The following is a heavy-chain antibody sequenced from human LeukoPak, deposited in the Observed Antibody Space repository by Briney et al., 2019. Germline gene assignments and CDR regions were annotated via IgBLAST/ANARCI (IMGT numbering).Heavy chain of an antibody. CDR2: NSGGSA. Sequence: PGGSLRLSCAASGFTVTSNYMSWVRQAPGKGLEWVSVNSGGSAYYADSVKGRFTISRDNSKNTLYLQMNSLRAEDTAVYYCARYDYGSGSYITLFDYWGQGTLVTVSS. V-gene: IGHV3-66*01. D-gene: IGHD3-10*01. CDR1: GFTVTSNY. J-gene: IGHJ4*02. CDR3: ARYDYGSGSYITLFDY.